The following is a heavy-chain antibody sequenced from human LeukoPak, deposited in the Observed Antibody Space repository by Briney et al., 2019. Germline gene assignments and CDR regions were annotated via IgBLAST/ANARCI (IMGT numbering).Heavy chain of an antibody. V-gene: IGHV3-30-3*01. CDR2: ISYDGSNK. D-gene: IGHD4-23*01. CDR1: GFTFSSYA. J-gene: IGHJ6*02. Sequence: PGRSLRLSCAASGFTFSSYAMHWVRQAPGKGLEWVAVISYDGSNKYYADSVKGRFTISRDNSKNTLYLQMNSLRAEDTAVYYCARGVTFYYNDMDVWGQGTTVTVSS. CDR3: ARGVTFYYNDMDV.